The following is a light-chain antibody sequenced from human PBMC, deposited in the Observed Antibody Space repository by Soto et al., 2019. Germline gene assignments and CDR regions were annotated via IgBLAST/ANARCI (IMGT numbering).Light chain of an antibody. V-gene: IGLV2-14*01. J-gene: IGLJ2*01. Sequence: QSALTQPASVSGSPGQSITISCTGTSSDVGAYNYVSWYQQHRGKAPKIMIFEVSDRPSGVSNRFSGSKSGNTASLTISGLQAEDEADYYCSSYTSSNTLVFGGGTKLTVL. CDR1: SSDVGAYNY. CDR2: EVS. CDR3: SSYTSSNTLV.